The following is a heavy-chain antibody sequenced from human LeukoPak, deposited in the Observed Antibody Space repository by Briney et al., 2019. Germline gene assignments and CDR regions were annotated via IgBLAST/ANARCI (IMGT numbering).Heavy chain of an antibody. Sequence: ASVKVSCKASGYTFTSHDINWVRQASGQGLEWMGWMNPNSGNTGYAQKFQGRVTMTRDNSIKTAYMELSGLRSEDTAVYYCTRAGSKYAFENWGQGTLVTVSS. CDR1: GYTFTSHD. CDR3: TRAGSKYAFEN. CDR2: MNPNSGNT. J-gene: IGHJ4*02. D-gene: IGHD4-11*01. V-gene: IGHV1-8*01.